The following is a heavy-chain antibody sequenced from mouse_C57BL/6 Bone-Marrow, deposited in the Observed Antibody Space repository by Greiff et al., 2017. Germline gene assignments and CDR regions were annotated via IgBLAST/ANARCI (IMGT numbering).Heavy chain of an antibody. D-gene: IGHD1-1*01. CDR2: IYPRSGNN. Sequence: VQLQESGAELARPGASVKLSCKASGYTFTSYGISWVKQRTGQGLEWIGEIYPRSGNNYYNEKFKGKATLTADKSSSTAYMELRSLTSEDSAVYFCIITTVVARYWYFDVWGTGTTVTVSS. V-gene: IGHV1-81*01. CDR3: IITTVVARYWYFDV. J-gene: IGHJ1*03. CDR1: GYTFTSYG.